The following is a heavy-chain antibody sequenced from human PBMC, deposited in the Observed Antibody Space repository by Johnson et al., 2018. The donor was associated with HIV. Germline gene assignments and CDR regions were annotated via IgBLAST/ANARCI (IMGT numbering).Heavy chain of an antibody. Sequence: MQLVESGGGVVRHGGSLRLSCAASGFTFRDYGMHWVRQAPGKGLEWVAFIQYDGSNKYYADSVRGRFTISRDNSKNTLYLQMNSLRAEDTAVYYCARDHLRRSHAFDIWGQGTMVTVSS. CDR1: GFTFRDYG. J-gene: IGHJ3*02. V-gene: IGHV3-30*02. D-gene: IGHD2-15*01. CDR3: ARDHLRRSHAFDI. CDR2: IQYDGSNK.